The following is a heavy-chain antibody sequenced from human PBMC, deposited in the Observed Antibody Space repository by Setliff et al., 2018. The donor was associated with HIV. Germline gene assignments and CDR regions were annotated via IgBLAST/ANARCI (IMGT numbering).Heavy chain of an antibody. J-gene: IGHJ5*02. CDR3: ARDREGVRLSMIIEGPFDP. CDR1: GGTFSIYA. Sequence: GASVKVSCKASGGTFSIYAISWVRQAPGQGLEWMGGIIPIFGIPNYAQKFQGRVTITADESTSTAYMELSSLRSDDTAVYYCARDREGVRLSMIIEGPFDPWGQGTLVTVSS. CDR2: IIPIFGIP. V-gene: IGHV1-69*13. D-gene: IGHD3-22*01.